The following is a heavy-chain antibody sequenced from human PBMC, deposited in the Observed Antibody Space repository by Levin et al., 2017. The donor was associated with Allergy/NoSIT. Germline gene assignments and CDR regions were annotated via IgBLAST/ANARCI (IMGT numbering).Heavy chain of an antibody. CDR3: AATYSSTRGRTFDI. D-gene: IGHD6-19*01. CDR2: IYNIGST. Sequence: SETLSLTCTVSGGSIYSHYWNWIRQSPEKGLEWIGYIYNIGSTAYNPSLKSRVAISMDTSKNEFSLTLTSVTAADTALYFCAATYSSTRGRTFDIWGQGTMVAVSS. J-gene: IGHJ3*02. CDR1: GGSIYSHY. V-gene: IGHV4-59*11.